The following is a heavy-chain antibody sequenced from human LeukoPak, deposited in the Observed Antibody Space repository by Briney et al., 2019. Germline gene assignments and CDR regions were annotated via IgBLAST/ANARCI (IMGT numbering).Heavy chain of an antibody. J-gene: IGHJ3*02. CDR1: GGSISSYY. V-gene: IGHV4-59*12. Sequence: PSETLSLTCTVSGGSISSYYWSWIRQPPGKGLEWIGNIYYSGSTNYNPSLKSRVTISVDTSKNQFSLKLSSVTAADTAVYYCARESSYYDSSGYASDAFDIWGQGTMVTVSS. CDR3: ARESSYYDSSGYASDAFDI. CDR2: IYYSGST. D-gene: IGHD3-22*01.